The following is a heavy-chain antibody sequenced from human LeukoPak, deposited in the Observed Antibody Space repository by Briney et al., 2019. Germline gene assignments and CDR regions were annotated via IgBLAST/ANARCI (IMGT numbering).Heavy chain of an antibody. CDR2: INHSGST. Sequence: SETLSLTCAVYGGSFSGYYWSWIRQPPGKGLEWIGEINHSGSTNYNPSLKSRVTISVDTSKNQFSLKLSSVTAADTAVYYCARVDEGYWGQGTLVTVSS. CDR1: GGSFSGYY. CDR3: ARVDEGY. J-gene: IGHJ4*02. V-gene: IGHV4-34*01. D-gene: IGHD3-9*01.